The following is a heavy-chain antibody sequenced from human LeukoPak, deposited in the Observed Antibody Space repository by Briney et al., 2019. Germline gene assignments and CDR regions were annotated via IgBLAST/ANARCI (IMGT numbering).Heavy chain of an antibody. D-gene: IGHD3-9*01. J-gene: IGHJ4*02. CDR3: ARENQFFDWSLDY. CDR1: GYSFNTHD. CDR2: ISGNNGNT. Sequence: ASVKVSCKTTGYSFNTHDITWVRQAPGQGLEWMGWISGNNGNTNYTQRFQGRVTMTIDTVTSTAYIELRSLTSDDTAMYYCARENQFFDWSLDYWGQGTLVTVSS. V-gene: IGHV1-18*01.